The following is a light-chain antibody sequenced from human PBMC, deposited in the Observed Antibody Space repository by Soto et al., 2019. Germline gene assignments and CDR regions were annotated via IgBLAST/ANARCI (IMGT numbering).Light chain of an antibody. V-gene: IGLV2-8*01. CDR2: EVN. Sequence: QSALTQPPSASGSPVQSVTISCTGTNSYVGGYNYVSWYQQYPGKAPKLIIYEVNERPSGVPDRFSGSKYGNTASLTVSGLQTADEADYYCSSYAGINWYFFGTGTKVTVL. J-gene: IGLJ1*01. CDR3: SSYAGINWYF. CDR1: NSYVGGYNY.